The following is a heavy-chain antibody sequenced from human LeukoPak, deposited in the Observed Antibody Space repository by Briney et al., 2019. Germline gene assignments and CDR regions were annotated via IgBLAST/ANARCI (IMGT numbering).Heavy chain of an antibody. J-gene: IGHJ4*02. Sequence: TGGSLRLSCAASGFTVSSNYMSWVRQAPGKGLVWVSRINSDGSSTSYADSVKGRFTISRDNAKNTLYLQMNSLRAEDTAVYYCARNWYGGIDYWGQGTLVTVSS. CDR3: ARNWYGGIDY. D-gene: IGHD1-1*01. CDR1: GFTVSSNY. CDR2: INSDGSST. V-gene: IGHV3-74*01.